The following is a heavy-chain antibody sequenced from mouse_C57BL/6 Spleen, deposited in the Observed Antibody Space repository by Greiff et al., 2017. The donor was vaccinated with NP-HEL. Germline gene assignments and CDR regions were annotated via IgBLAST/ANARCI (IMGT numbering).Heavy chain of an antibody. J-gene: IGHJ3*01. D-gene: IGHD1-1*01. CDR1: GYTFTSYW. CDR3: ARHSSSPAWFAY. CDR2: IDPSDSET. V-gene: IGHV1-52*01. Sequence: QVQLQQPGAELVRPGSSVKLSCKASGYTFTSYWMHWVKQRPIQGLEWIGNIDPSDSETHYNQKFKDKATLTVDKSSSTAYMQLSSLTSKDSAVYYCARHSSSPAWFAYWGQGTLVTVSA.